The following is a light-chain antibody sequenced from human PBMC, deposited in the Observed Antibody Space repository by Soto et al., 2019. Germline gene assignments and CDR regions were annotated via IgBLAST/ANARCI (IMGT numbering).Light chain of an antibody. CDR3: QQYNNWPPRLT. CDR2: GAS. Sequence: CSASQDIVSNVAWYQQRPGQAPRLLIYGASTRATDIPARFSGSGSWTEFPLNISGLQSADSAVYYCQQYNNWPPRLTFGGGTKVDIK. CDR1: QDIVSN. J-gene: IGKJ4*01. V-gene: IGKV3-15*01.